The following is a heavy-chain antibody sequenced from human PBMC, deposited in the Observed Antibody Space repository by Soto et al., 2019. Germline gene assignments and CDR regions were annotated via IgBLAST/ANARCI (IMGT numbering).Heavy chain of an antibody. J-gene: IGHJ4*02. Sequence: GGSLRLSCAASGFTFSSYWMHWVRQAPGKGLVWVSRINSDGSSTSYADSVKGRFTISRDNAKNTLYLQMNSLRAEDTAVYYCARNPRPLDYYDSSGYYYFHYWGQGTLVTVSS. D-gene: IGHD3-22*01. CDR1: GFTFSSYW. CDR2: INSDGSST. CDR3: ARNPRPLDYYDSSGYYYFHY. V-gene: IGHV3-74*01.